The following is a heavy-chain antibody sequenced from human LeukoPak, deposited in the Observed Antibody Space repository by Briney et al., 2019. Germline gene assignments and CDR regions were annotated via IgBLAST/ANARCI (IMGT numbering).Heavy chain of an antibody. V-gene: IGHV5-51*01. Sequence: GESLKISCKGSGYSFSSDWIGWVRQVPGKGLEWMGIIYPDDSETRYSPSFQGQVTISADKSISTAYLQWSSLKASDTAMYYCARFSGSGWSIYYFDYWGQGTLVTVSS. D-gene: IGHD6-19*01. CDR3: ARFSGSGWSIYYFDY. CDR2: IYPDDSET. CDR1: GYSFSSDW. J-gene: IGHJ4*02.